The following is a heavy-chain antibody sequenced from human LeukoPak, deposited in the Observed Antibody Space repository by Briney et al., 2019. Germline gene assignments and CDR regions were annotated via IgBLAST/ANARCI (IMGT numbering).Heavy chain of an antibody. CDR3: ARDAYQVAGSTLNDY. V-gene: IGHV3-48*03. J-gene: IGHJ4*02. CDR2: ISSSGSTI. CDR1: GFTFSSYE. D-gene: IGHD3-16*01. Sequence: GGSLRLSCAASGFTFSSYEMNWVRQAPGKGLEWVSYISSSGSTIYYADSVKGRFTISRDNAENSLYLQMNSLRAGDTAVYYCARDAYQVAGSTLNDYWGQGTLVTVSS.